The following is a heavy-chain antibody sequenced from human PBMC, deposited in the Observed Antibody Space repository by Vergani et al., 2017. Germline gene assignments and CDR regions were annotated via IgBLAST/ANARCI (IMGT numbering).Heavy chain of an antibody. V-gene: IGHV4-39*07. Sequence: QLQLQESGPGLVKPSETLSLTCTVSGGSISSSSYYWGWIRQPPGKGLEWIGSIYYSGSTYYNPSLKSRVTISLDTSKNQFSLKLSSVTAADTAVYYCAREKVLRYFDWLSIGGYFDYWGQGTLVTVSS. CDR2: IYYSGST. J-gene: IGHJ4*02. D-gene: IGHD3-9*01. CDR1: GGSISSSSYY. CDR3: AREKVLRYFDWLSIGGYFDY.